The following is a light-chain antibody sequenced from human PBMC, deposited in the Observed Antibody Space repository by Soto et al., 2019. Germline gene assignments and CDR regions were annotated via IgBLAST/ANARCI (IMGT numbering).Light chain of an antibody. Sequence: DIPMTQSPSSVSASVGDRVTITCRASQGIGGRLAWFQQKPWKDPQLLIYRAATLQSGGPSRCSGSGSWADLILTINSRLHEDYVTYYCLQDYTFHRTFGQGTKVDIK. CDR2: RAA. CDR1: QGIGGR. CDR3: LQDYTFHRT. V-gene: IGKV1-12*01. J-gene: IGKJ1*01.